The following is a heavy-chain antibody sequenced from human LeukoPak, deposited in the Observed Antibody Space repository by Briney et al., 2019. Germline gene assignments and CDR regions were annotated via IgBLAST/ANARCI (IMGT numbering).Heavy chain of an antibody. CDR3: ARGSNSQEFDY. CDR1: GFTFSSYA. CDR2: ISSNGGST. D-gene: IGHD4-11*01. J-gene: IGHJ4*02. Sequence: GGSLGLSCAASGFTFSSYAMHWVRQAPGKGLEYVSAISSNGGSTYYANSVKGRFTISRDNSKNTLYLQMGSLRAEDMAVYYCARGSNSQEFDYWGQGTLVTVSS. V-gene: IGHV3-64*01.